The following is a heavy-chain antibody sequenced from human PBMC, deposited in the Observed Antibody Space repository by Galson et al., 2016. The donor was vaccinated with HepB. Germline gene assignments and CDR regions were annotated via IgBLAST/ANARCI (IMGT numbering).Heavy chain of an antibody. D-gene: IGHD1-26*01. CDR1: GFTFSSYS. CDR3: ARDIGRNWFDP. V-gene: IGHV3-21*04. Sequence: SLRLSCAASGFTFSSYSMNWVRQAPGKGLEWVSSISSSSSYIYYADSVKGRFTISRDKAKNSLYLQMNSLRAEDTAVYFCARDIGRNWFDPWGQGTLVTVSS. J-gene: IGHJ5*02. CDR2: ISSSSSYI.